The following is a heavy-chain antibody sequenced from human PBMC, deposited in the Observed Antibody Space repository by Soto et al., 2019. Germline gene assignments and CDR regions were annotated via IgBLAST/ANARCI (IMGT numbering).Heavy chain of an antibody. V-gene: IGHV4-39*01. CDR3: ATYYYDSSGYYYEKISWFDP. CDR2: IYYSGST. Sequence: SETLSLTCTVSGGSISSSSYYWGWIRQPPGKGLEWIGSIYYSGSTYYNPSLKSRVTISVDTSKNQFSLKLSSVTAADTAVYYCATYYYDSSGYYYEKISWFDPWGQGTLVTVSS. D-gene: IGHD3-22*01. J-gene: IGHJ5*02. CDR1: GGSISSSSYY.